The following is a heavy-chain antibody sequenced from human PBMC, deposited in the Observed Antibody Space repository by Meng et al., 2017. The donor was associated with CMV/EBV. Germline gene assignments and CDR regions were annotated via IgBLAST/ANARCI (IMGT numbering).Heavy chain of an antibody. CDR3: ARHGDTAMVVGIDY. CDR2: IYTSGST. J-gene: IGHJ4*02. Sequence: QLQLQESGPGLVKPSETLSLTSTVSGASISSYYWSWIRPPAGKGLEWIGRIYTSGSTNYNPSLKSRVTMSVDTSKNQFSLKLSSVTAADTAVYYCARHGDTAMVVGIDYWGQGTLVTVSS. V-gene: IGHV4-4*07. D-gene: IGHD5-18*01. CDR1: GASISSYY.